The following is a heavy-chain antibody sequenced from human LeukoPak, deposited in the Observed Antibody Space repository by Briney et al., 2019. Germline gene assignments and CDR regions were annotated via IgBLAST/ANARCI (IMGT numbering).Heavy chain of an antibody. CDR2: IYYSGST. J-gene: IGHJ6*04. D-gene: IGHD2-2*01. Sequence: SETLSLTCTVSGGSVSSGSYYWSWIRQPPGKGLEWIGYIYYSGSTNYNPSPKSRVTISVDTSKNQFSLKLSSVTAADTAVYYCASGGGVVVPAAFYYYGMDVWGKGTTVTVSS. CDR3: ASGGGVVVPAAFYYYGMDV. CDR1: GGSVSSGSYY. V-gene: IGHV4-61*01.